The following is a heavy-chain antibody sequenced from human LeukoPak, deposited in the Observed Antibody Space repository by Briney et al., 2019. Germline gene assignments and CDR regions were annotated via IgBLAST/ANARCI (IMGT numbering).Heavy chain of an antibody. Sequence: SQTLSLTCTVSGGSISSGGYYWSWIRQHPGKGLEWIGYIYYSGSTYYNPSLKSRVTISVDTSKNQFSLKLSSVTAADTAVYYCARDSRNWGSFDYWGQGTLVTVSS. J-gene: IGHJ4*02. D-gene: IGHD3-16*01. CDR2: IYYSGST. CDR3: ARDSRNWGSFDY. V-gene: IGHV4-31*03. CDR1: GGSISSGGYY.